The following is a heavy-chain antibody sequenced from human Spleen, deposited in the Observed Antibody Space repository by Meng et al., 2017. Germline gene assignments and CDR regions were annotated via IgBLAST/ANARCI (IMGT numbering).Heavy chain of an antibody. CDR2: IYYSGTT. D-gene: IGHD6-19*01. CDR3: ARGSTGWSTDYDN. V-gene: IGHV4-31*03. CDR1: GDSISSGGYY. J-gene: IGHJ4*02. Sequence: QVQLQESGPGLVKPSQTLSLTCTVSGDSISSGGYYWSWIRQHPGKGLEWIGFIYYSGTTSYNPSLKSRVSISVDTSKNQFSLKLRSVTAADTAVYYCARGSTGWSTDYDNWVQGTLVTVSS.